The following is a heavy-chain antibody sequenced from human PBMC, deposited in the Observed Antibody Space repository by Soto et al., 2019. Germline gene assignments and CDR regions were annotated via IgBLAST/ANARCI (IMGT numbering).Heavy chain of an antibody. D-gene: IGHD2-15*01. Sequence: QVQLVESGGGVVQPGRSLRLSCAASGFTFSSYGMHWVRQAPGKGLEWVAVISYDGSNKYYADSVKGRFTISRDNSKNTLYLQMNSLRAEDTAVYYCAKDRVVVAAIQDFDYWGQGTLVTVSS. CDR2: ISYDGSNK. V-gene: IGHV3-30*18. CDR1: GFTFSSYG. J-gene: IGHJ4*02. CDR3: AKDRVVVAAIQDFDY.